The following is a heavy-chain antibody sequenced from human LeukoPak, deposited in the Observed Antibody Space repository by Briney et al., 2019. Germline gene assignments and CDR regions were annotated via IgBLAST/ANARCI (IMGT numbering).Heavy chain of an antibody. J-gene: IGHJ4*02. CDR2: INTGSTT. Sequence: PGGSLRLSCAASGFTFSSYTMHWVRRAPGKGVEYVSAINTGSTTFYANSVKGIFTISRDNSKNALYLQMGSLTTDDMAVYYWARDGGYSRSAICYEDFWGQGTLVTVSS. CDR3: ARDGGYSRSAICYEDF. V-gene: IGHV3-64*01. D-gene: IGHD2-2*01. CDR1: GFTFSSYT.